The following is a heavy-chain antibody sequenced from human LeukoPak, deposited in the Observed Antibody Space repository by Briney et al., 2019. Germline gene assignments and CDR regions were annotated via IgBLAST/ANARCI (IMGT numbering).Heavy chain of an antibody. Sequence: GGSLRLSCAASGFTFSSYAMHWVRQAPGKGLEWVAVISYDGSNKYYADSVRGRFTISRDNSKNTLYVQMNSLRDEDTALYYCAKDQRWESPHYLDSWGQGTLVTVSS. J-gene: IGHJ4*02. CDR3: AKDQRWESPHYLDS. CDR2: ISYDGSNK. V-gene: IGHV3-30*04. D-gene: IGHD1-26*01. CDR1: GFTFSSYA.